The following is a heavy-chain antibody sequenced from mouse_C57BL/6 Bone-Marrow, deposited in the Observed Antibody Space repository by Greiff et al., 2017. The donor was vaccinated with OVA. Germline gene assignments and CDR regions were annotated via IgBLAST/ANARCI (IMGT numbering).Heavy chain of an antibody. D-gene: IGHD2-1*01. V-gene: IGHV2-3*01. CDR1: GFSLTSYG. Sequence: VHLVESGPGLVAPSQSLSITCTVSGFSLTSYGVSWVRQPPGKGLEWLGVLWGDGSTNYHSALISRLSISKDNSKSQVFLKLNSLQTDDTATYYCASYYGNWAWFAYWGQGTLVTVSA. CDR2: LWGDGST. J-gene: IGHJ3*01. CDR3: ASYYGNWAWFAY.